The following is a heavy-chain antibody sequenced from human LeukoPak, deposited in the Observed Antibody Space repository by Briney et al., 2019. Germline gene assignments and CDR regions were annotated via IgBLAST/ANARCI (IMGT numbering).Heavy chain of an antibody. V-gene: IGHV4-4*07. CDR3: ARGTGSYYYYGIDV. D-gene: IGHD3-10*01. J-gene: IGHJ6*02. CDR2: IYTSRGT. CDR1: GGSISSYY. Sequence: SETLPLTCTVSGGSISSYYWSWIRQPAGKGLEWIGHIYTSRGTNYNPSLKSRVTMSVDTSKNKFSLKVSSVTAADTAVYYCARGTGSYYYYGIDVWGQGTTVTVSS.